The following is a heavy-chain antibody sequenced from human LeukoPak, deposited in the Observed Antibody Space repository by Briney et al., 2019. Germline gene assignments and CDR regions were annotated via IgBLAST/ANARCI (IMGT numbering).Heavy chain of an antibody. CDR2: IYYSGST. J-gene: IGHJ3*02. CDR1: GGSISSYY. CDR3: ARQQQLRYGGAFDI. Sequence: SETLSLTCIVSGGSISSYYWSWIRQPPGKGLEWIGYIYYSGSTNYNPSLKSRVTISVDTSKNQFSLKLSSVTAADTAVYYCARQQQLRYGGAFDIWGQGTMVTVSS. D-gene: IGHD6-13*01. V-gene: IGHV4-59*01.